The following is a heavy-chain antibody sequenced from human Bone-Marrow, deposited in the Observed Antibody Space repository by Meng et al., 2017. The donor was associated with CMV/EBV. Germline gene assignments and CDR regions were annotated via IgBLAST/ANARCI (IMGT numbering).Heavy chain of an antibody. CDR2: VHNGNK. CDR3: TTGHFDY. Sequence: LSLTCAASEFTVIPYMMSWVRQPPGRGLEWISMVHNGNKYYADSVKGRFTISRDNSENTLYLQMNSLRAEDTAVYYCTTGHFDYWGQGMLVTVSS. V-gene: IGHV3-53*01. J-gene: IGHJ4*02. CDR1: EFTVIPYM.